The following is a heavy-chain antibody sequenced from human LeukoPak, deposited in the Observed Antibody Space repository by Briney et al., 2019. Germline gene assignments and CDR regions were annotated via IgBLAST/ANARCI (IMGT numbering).Heavy chain of an antibody. CDR3: ARLGDSSSWYLEGYMDV. D-gene: IGHD6-13*01. J-gene: IGHJ6*03. Sequence: PSQTLSLTCTVSGGSISSGGYYWSWIRQPPGKGLEWIGYIYHSGSTYYNPFLKSRVTISVDRSKNQFSLKLSSVTAADTAVYYCARLGDSSSWYLEGYMDVWGKGTTVTVSS. CDR1: GGSISSGGYY. V-gene: IGHV4-30-2*01. CDR2: IYHSGST.